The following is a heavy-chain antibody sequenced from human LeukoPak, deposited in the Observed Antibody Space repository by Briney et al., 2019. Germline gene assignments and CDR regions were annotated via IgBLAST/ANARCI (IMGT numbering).Heavy chain of an antibody. D-gene: IGHD3-9*01. CDR1: GGSFSGYY. V-gene: IGHV4-34*01. J-gene: IGHJ4*02. Sequence: KTSETLSLTCAVYGGSFSGYYWSWIRQPPGKGLEWIGEINHSGSTNDNPSLKSRVTISVDTSKNQFSLKLSSVTAADTAVYYCARGRLAGYWGQGTLVTVSS. CDR3: ARGRLAGY. CDR2: INHSGST.